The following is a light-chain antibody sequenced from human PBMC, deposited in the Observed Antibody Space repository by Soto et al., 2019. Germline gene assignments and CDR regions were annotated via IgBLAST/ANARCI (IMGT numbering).Light chain of an antibody. J-gene: IGLJ3*02. CDR3: SSYADFNTVL. V-gene: IGLV2-8*01. Sequence: QSVLTQPPSASGSPGQSVTISCTGTSSDVGNSNFISWYQHYPGKAPKLMIYEVTKRPSGVPDRFSGSKSSNIVSLTVSGLQGEDEANYDCSSYADFNTVLFGGGTKVTVL. CDR2: EVT. CDR1: SSDVGNSNF.